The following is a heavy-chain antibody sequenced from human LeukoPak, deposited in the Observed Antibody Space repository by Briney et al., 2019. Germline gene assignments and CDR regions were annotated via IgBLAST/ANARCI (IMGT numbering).Heavy chain of an antibody. V-gene: IGHV4-30-2*01. Sequence: SETLSLTCAVSGGSISSGGYSRSWIRQPPGKGLEWIGYIYHSGGTYYNPSLKSRVTISVDRSKNQFSLKLSSVTGADTAVYYWARVGAGESMDVWGKGTTVTVST. J-gene: IGHJ6*04. D-gene: IGHD3-16*01. CDR1: GGSISSGGYS. CDR2: IYHSGGT. CDR3: ARVGAGESMDV.